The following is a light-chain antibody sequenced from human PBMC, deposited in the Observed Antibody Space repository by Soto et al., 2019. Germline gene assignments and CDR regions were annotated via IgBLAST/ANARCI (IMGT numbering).Light chain of an antibody. Sequence: DIQMTQSPSSLSASVGDRVTITSRASQSIPKYLNWYQQKPGKAPKLLIYAASSLQSGVPSRFSGSGSGTDFTLTISSLQPEDFATYYCQQNYSTPETFGQGTRLEIK. CDR1: QSIPKY. J-gene: IGKJ5*01. V-gene: IGKV1-39*01. CDR3: QQNYSTPET. CDR2: AAS.